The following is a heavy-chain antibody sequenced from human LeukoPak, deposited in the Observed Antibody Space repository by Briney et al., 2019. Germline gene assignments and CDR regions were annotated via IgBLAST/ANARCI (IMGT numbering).Heavy chain of an antibody. V-gene: IGHV3-73*01. D-gene: IGHD2-15*01. CDR1: GFGFSGFY. CDR3: TRQDCSGGSCSYVAY. CDR2: IRSKLSSYTT. Sequence: GGSLRLSCAASGFGFSGFYMHWVRQASGRGLEWVGLIRSKLSSYTTVYAASVKGRFAISRDDSKNTAYLQMNSLKAEDTAVYYCTRQDCSGGSCSYVAYWGQGTLVTVSS. J-gene: IGHJ4*02.